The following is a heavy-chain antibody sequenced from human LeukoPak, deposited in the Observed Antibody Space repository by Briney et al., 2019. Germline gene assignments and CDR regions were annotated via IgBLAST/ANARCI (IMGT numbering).Heavy chain of an antibody. Sequence: SETLSLTCTVSGGSISSSSYYWGWIRQPPGKGLEWIGSIYYSGSTYYNPSLKSRVTISVDASKDQFSLKLSSVTAADTAVYYCARELPDPGGDYFDYWGQGTLVTVSS. D-gene: IGHD2-2*01. CDR3: ARELPDPGGDYFDY. V-gene: IGHV4-39*07. CDR2: IYYSGST. CDR1: GGSISSSSYY. J-gene: IGHJ4*02.